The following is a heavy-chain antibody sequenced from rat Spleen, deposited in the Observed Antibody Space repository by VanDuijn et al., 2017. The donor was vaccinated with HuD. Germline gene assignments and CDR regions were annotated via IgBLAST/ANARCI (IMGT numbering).Heavy chain of an antibody. J-gene: IGHJ1*01. CDR2: ISTGGGNT. Sequence: EVQLVESGGGLVQPGRSMKLSCAASGFTFSNYYMAWVRQAPTKGLEWVASISTGGGNTYYRDSVKGRFTISRDNAKSTLYLQMDSLRSEDTATYYCAREVTMAAISTLYWYFDFWGPGTMVTVSS. D-gene: IGHD1-2*01. V-gene: IGHV5-25*01. CDR1: GFTFSNYY. CDR3: AREVTMAAISTLYWYFDF.